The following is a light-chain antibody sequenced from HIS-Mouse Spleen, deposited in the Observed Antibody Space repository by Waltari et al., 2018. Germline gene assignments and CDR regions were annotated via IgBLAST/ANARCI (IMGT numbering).Light chain of an antibody. Sequence: QYALTQPASVSGSPGQSITISCTGTSSDDGSYNLVSCYQQQPGKAPKLMIYEGSKRPSAVSNRFPGSKSGNTASLTISWLQAEDGADYYCCSYAGSSTWVFGGGTKLTVL. J-gene: IGLJ3*02. V-gene: IGLV2-23*01. CDR3: CSYAGSSTWV. CDR2: EGS. CDR1: SSDDGSYNL.